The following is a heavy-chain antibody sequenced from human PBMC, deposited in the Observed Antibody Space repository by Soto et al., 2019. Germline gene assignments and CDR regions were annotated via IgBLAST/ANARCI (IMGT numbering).Heavy chain of an antibody. CDR1: GFTFSSYS. CDR3: ARGGIAAAGSWFDP. D-gene: IGHD6-13*01. Sequence: GGSLRLSCAASGFTFSSYSMNWVRQAPGKGLEWVSYISSSSSTIYYADFVKGRFTISRDNAKNSLYLQMNSLRAEDTAVYYCARGGIAAAGSWFDPWGQGTLVTVSS. CDR2: ISSSSSTI. V-gene: IGHV3-48*01. J-gene: IGHJ5*02.